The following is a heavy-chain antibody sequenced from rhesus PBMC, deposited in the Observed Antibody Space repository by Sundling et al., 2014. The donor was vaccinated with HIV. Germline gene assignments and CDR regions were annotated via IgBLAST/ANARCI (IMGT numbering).Heavy chain of an antibody. V-gene: IGHV3-119*01. CDR2: ISSDGSST. D-gene: IGHD3-16*01. Sequence: EVQLVESGGGLVQPGGSLRLSCAASGFSFSNYWMYWVRQAPGKGLEGVSRISSDGSSTTYADPVKGRFTISRENDKNSLYLQMNSLRAEDTAVYYCAKRGPYYSGSPWSGFDYWGQGVLVTVSS. CDR3: AKRGPYYSGSPWSGFDY. CDR1: GFSFSNYW. J-gene: IGHJ4*01.